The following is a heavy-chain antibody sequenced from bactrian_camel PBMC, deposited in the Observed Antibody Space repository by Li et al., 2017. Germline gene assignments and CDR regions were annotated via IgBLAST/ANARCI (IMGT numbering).Heavy chain of an antibody. Sequence: VQLVESGGGSVQAGGSLRLSCAATGKTNVLNCMGWFRQAPGKEREGVAVITRIHGGTEYADSVKRRFIISRDSSKMTWSLQMNNLKPEDTAMYYCAAVTGCSLTPWLRDPGNKSGPMNWGQGTQVTVS. CDR2: ITRIHGGT. J-gene: IGHJ4*01. V-gene: IGHV3S63*01. CDR3: AAVTGCSLTPWLRDPGNKSGPMN. D-gene: IGHD3*01. CDR1: GKTNVLNC.